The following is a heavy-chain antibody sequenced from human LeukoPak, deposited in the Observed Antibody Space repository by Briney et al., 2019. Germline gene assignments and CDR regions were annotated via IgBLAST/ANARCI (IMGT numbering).Heavy chain of an antibody. D-gene: IGHD2-15*01. CDR2: ISYDGSNK. V-gene: IGHV3-30*18. Sequence: PGGSLRLSCAASGFTFSSYGMHWVRQAPGKGLEWVAVISYDGSNKYYADSVKGRFTISRDNSKNTLYLQMNSLRAEDTAVYYCAKDVGFVVVVANFDYWGQGTLVTVSS. CDR1: GFTFSSYG. J-gene: IGHJ4*02. CDR3: AKDVGFVVVVANFDY.